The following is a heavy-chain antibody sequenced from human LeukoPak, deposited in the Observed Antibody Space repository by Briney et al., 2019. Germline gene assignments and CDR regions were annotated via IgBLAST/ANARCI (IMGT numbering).Heavy chain of an antibody. V-gene: IGHV7-4-1*02. CDR2: ITTNTGNP. CDR3: ARDVPLISVAGVYYGMDV. J-gene: IGHJ6*02. Sequence: ASVKVSCKASGYTFTSYAMNWVRQAPGQGLEWMGWITTNTGNPTYAQGFTGRFVFSLDTSVSTAYLQISSLKAEDTAVYYCARDVPLISVAGVYYGMDVWGQGTTVTVSS. D-gene: IGHD6-19*01. CDR1: GYTFTSYA.